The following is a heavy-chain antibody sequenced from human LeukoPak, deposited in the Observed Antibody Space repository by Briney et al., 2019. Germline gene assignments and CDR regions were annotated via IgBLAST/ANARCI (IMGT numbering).Heavy chain of an antibody. D-gene: IGHD5-18*01. V-gene: IGHV4-59*01. CDR1: GGSISSYY. CDR3: ARGYSYGPYYYYYYMDV. J-gene: IGHJ6*03. CDR2: IYYSGSN. Sequence: SETLSLTCTVSGGSISSYYWSWIRQPPGKGLEWIGYIYYSGSNNYNPSLKSRVTISVDTSKKQLSLKLSSVTAADTAVYYCARGYSYGPYYYYYYMDVWGKGTTVTVSS.